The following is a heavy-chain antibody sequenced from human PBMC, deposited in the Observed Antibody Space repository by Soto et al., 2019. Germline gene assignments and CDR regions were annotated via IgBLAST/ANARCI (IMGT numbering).Heavy chain of an antibody. CDR3: ASESPIVVVVAGLDY. J-gene: IGHJ4*02. Sequence: QVQLVQSGAEVKKPGASVKVSCKASGYTFTSYAMHWVRQAPGQRLEWMGWINAGNGNTKYSQKFQGRVTITRDTTASTANMELRSLRSEDTAVYYCASESPIVVVVAGLDYWGQGTLVTVSS. CDR1: GYTFTSYA. V-gene: IGHV1-3*01. D-gene: IGHD2-15*01. CDR2: INAGNGNT.